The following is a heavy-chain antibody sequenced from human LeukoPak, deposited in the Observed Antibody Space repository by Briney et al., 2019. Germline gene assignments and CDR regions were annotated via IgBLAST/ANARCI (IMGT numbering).Heavy chain of an antibody. J-gene: IGHJ4*02. Sequence: GGSLRLSCAASGFTFSSYAMTWVRQAPGKGLEWVSAISDRGSSTYYADSVKGRFTISRDNSKNTLYLQMNSLRAEDTALYYCAKHRGQYFDYWGQGTLVTVSS. V-gene: IGHV3-23*01. CDR1: GFTFSSYA. CDR3: AKHRGQYFDY. CDR2: ISDRGSST. D-gene: IGHD5-12*01.